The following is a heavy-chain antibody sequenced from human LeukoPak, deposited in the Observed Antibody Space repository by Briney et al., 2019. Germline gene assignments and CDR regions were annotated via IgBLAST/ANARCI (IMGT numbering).Heavy chain of an antibody. CDR1: GLTFSSYE. D-gene: IGHD5-12*01. CDR3: ARGEYSGYDYYYYYMDV. V-gene: IGHV3-48*03. CDR2: ISSSGTTI. Sequence: PGGSLRLSCAASGLTFSSYEMNWVRQAPGKGLEWVSYISSSGTTIYYADSVKGRFTISRDNAKNSLYLQMNSLRAEDTAVYYCARGEYSGYDYYYYYMDVWGKGTTVTVSS. J-gene: IGHJ6*03.